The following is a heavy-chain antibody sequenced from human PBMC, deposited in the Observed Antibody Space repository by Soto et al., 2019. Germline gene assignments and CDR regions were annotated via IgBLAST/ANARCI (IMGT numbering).Heavy chain of an antibody. Sequence: SETLSLTCTVSGGSLGGSIYYWGWIRHSPGKGLEWIGNIYYSGNTFYNPSLKSRVTISVDTSKNQFYLHLSSVTAADTAIFYCASIAAPGTTHFDFWGQGTLVTVSS. D-gene: IGHD6-13*01. V-gene: IGHV4-39*01. J-gene: IGHJ4*02. CDR3: ASIAAPGTTHFDF. CDR2: IYYSGNT. CDR1: GGSLGGSIYY.